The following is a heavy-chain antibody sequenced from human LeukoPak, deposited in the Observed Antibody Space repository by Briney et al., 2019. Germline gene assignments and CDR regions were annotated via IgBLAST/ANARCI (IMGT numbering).Heavy chain of an antibody. CDR3: ARAPYSSNWYFDY. V-gene: IGHV3-48*03. J-gene: IGHJ4*02. CDR1: GFTLSSYE. CDR2: LSRTANSI. D-gene: IGHD6-13*01. Sequence: GGSLRLSCAASGFTLSSYEVNWVRGAPGKGLEWMSDLSRTANSIYYATSEKRRFTISRNSDKNSLHQQMNSLRAEDTAVYYCARAPYSSNWYFDYWGQGTLVTVAS.